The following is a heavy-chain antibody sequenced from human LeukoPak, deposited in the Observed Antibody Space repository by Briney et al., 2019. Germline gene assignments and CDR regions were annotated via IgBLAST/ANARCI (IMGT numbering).Heavy chain of an antibody. V-gene: IGHV4-59*07. CDR3: ASRVADTTWHGVFDY. D-gene: IGHD1-14*01. J-gene: IGHJ4*02. Sequence: TVALICSVSCRLYNSCYRRWIRQPSARRLVYIGYIFNSGNTNYNPSLRSRVTMSVDTSRNQFFLRLTSVTAADTAIYYCASRVADTTWHGVFDYWSQGTLVTVSS. CDR2: IFNSGNT. CDR1: CRLYNSCY.